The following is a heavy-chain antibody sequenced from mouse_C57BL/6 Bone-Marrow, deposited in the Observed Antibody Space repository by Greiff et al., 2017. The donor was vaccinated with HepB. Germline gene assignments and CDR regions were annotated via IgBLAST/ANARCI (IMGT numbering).Heavy chain of an antibody. D-gene: IGHD2-4*01. V-gene: IGHV5-15*01. Sequence: EVKLVESGGGLVQPGGSLKLSCAASGFTFSDYGMAWVRQAPRKGPEWVAFISNLAYSIYYADTVTGRFTISRENAKNTLYLEMSSLRSEDTAMYYCARQGRLRRVDYAMDYWGQGTSVTVSS. CDR3: ARQGRLRRVDYAMDY. CDR2: ISNLAYSI. J-gene: IGHJ4*01. CDR1: GFTFSDYG.